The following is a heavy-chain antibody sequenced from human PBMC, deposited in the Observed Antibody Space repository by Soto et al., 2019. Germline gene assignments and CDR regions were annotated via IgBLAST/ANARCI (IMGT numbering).Heavy chain of an antibody. CDR3: ARVGAPGGDGVAFDI. CDR2: ISAYNGNT. CDR1: GYTFTSYG. V-gene: IGHV1-18*01. Sequence: ASVKVSCKASGYTFTSYGISWVRQAPGPGLEWMGWISAYNGNTNYAQKLQGRVTMTTDTSTSTAYMELRSLRSDDTAVYYCARVGAPGGDGVAFDIWGQGTMVTVSS. J-gene: IGHJ3*02. D-gene: IGHD1-26*01.